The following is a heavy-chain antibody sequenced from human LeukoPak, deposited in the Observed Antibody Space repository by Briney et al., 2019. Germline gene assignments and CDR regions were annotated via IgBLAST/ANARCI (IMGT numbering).Heavy chain of an antibody. V-gene: IGHV3-30*04. CDR2: ISYDGSNK. Sequence: GRSLRLSCAASGFTFSSYAMHWVRQAPGKGLEWVAVISYDGSNKYYADSVKGRFTISRDNSKNTLYLQMNSLRAEDTAVYYCARVGPIVVVPAAFYFDYWGQGTLVTVSS. D-gene: IGHD2-2*01. CDR1: GFTFSSYA. J-gene: IGHJ4*02. CDR3: ARVGPIVVVPAAFYFDY.